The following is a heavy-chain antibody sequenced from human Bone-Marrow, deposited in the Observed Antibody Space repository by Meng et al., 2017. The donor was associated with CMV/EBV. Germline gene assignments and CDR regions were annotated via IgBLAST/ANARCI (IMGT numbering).Heavy chain of an antibody. Sequence: GGSLRLSCAASGFTFSSYAMHWVRQAPGKGLEWVAVISYDGSNKYYADSVKGRFTISRDNSKNTLYLQMNSLRAEDTAVYYCARALPHQLLNYYGMDVWGQGTTVTVSS. CDR2: ISYDGSNK. CDR1: GFTFSSYA. J-gene: IGHJ6*02. V-gene: IGHV3-30*04. D-gene: IGHD2-2*01. CDR3: ARALPHQLLNYYGMDV.